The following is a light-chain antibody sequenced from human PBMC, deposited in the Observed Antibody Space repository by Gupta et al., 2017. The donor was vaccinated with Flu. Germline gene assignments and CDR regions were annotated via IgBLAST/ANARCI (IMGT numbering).Light chain of an antibody. CDR1: QGISNY. Sequence: ITCQASQGISNYLNWYQQKPGKAPKLLIFDASNLEAGVPSRFSGSGYETHFTFAISSLQPEDIATYYCQQYDSLPVTFGQGTSLEIK. CDR3: QQYDSLPVT. CDR2: DAS. J-gene: IGKJ5*01. V-gene: IGKV1-33*01.